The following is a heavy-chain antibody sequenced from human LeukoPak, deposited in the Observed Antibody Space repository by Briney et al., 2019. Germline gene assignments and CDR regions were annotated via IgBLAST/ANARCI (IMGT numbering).Heavy chain of an antibody. V-gene: IGHV1-46*01. J-gene: IGHJ4*02. CDR2: INPSGGST. Sequence: GASVKVSCKASGGTFSSYAISWVRQAPGQGLEWMGIINPSGGSTSYAQKFQGRVTMTRDTSTSTVYMELSSLRSEDTAVYYCASAAYRYYFDYWGQGTLVTVSS. CDR1: GGTFSSYA. CDR3: ASAAYRYYFDY. D-gene: IGHD3-16*01.